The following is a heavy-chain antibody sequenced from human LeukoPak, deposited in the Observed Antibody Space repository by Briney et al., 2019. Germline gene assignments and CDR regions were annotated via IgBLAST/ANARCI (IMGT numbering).Heavy chain of an antibody. J-gene: IGHJ4*02. CDR3: ASGLGWLVDN. Sequence: GGSLRLSCAASEFTLSSYWMSWVRQAPGKGLEWVANIKQDGSKKYYVDSVKGRFTISRDNAKNSLYLQMNSPRAEDTAVYYCASGLGWLVDNWGQETLVTVSS. CDR2: IKQDGSKK. CDR1: EFTLSSYW. V-gene: IGHV3-7*01. D-gene: IGHD6-19*01.